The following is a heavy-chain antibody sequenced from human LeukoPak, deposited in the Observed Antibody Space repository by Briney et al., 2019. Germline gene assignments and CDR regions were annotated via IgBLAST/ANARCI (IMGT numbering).Heavy chain of an antibody. V-gene: IGHV4-38-2*02. CDR1: GYSISSGYY. D-gene: IGHD2-8*01. J-gene: IGHJ4*02. Sequence: SETLSPTCTVSGYSISSGYYWGWIRQPPGKGLEWIGSIYHSGSTYYNPSLKSRVTISVDTSKNQFSLKLSSVTAADTAVYYCARSHMRYSTSWGQGTLVTVSS. CDR3: ARSHMRYSTS. CDR2: IYHSGST.